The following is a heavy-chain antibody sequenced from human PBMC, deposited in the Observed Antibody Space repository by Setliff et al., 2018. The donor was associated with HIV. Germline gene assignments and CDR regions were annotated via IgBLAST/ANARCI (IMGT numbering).Heavy chain of an antibody. J-gene: IGHJ6*03. Sequence: SETLSLTCTVSGGSISSSSYYWDWIRQPPGKGLEWIGSIYYSGSTYYNPSLKSRVTISVDTSKNQFSLKLSSVTAADTAVYYCARGGRTYYYDSSGYYRHYYYYMDVWGKGTTVTVSS. CDR2: IYYSGST. V-gene: IGHV4-39*01. D-gene: IGHD3-22*01. CDR1: GGSISSSSYY. CDR3: ARGGRTYYYDSSGYYRHYYYYMDV.